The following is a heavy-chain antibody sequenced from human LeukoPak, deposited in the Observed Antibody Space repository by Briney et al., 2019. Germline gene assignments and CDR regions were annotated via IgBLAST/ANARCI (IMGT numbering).Heavy chain of an antibody. J-gene: IGHJ5*02. V-gene: IGHV4-61*01. D-gene: IGHD2-15*01. CDR2: IYYSGST. Sequence: SETLSLTCTVSGGXVSSGSYYWSWIRQPPGKGLEWIGYIYYSGSTNYNPSLKSRVTISVDTSKNQFSLKLSSVTAADTAVYYCAREYCSGGSCYWFDPWGQGTLVTVSS. CDR3: AREYCSGGSCYWFDP. CDR1: GGXVSSGSYY.